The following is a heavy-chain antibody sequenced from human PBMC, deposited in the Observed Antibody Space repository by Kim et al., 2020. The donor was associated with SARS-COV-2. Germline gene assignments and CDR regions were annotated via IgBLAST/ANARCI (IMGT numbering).Heavy chain of an antibody. D-gene: IGHD5-12*01. CDR2: IYSGGST. CDR3: ARGGGGVATIPEPSYGMDV. J-gene: IGHJ6*02. Sequence: GGSLRLSCAASGFTVSSNYMSWVRQAPGKGLEWVSVIYSGGSTYYADSVKGRFTISRDNSKNTLYLQMNSLRAEDTAVYYCARGGGGVATIPEPSYGMDVWGQGTTVTVSS. CDR1: GFTVSSNY. V-gene: IGHV3-53*01.